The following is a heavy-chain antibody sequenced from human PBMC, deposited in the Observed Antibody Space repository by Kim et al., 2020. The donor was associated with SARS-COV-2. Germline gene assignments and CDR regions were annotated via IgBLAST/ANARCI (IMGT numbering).Heavy chain of an antibody. CDR2: IYHSGST. Sequence: SETLSLTCAVSGGSISRSNWWSWGRQPPGKGLEWIGEIYHSGSTNYNPSLKGRVTISVDKSKNQFSLKLTSVTAADTAVYYCARDQDWFDPWGQGTRVTVSS. CDR3: ARDQDWFDP. J-gene: IGHJ5*02. CDR1: GGSISRSNW. V-gene: IGHV4-4*02.